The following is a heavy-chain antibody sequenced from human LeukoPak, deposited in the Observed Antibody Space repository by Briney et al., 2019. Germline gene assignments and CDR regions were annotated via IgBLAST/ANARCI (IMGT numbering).Heavy chain of an antibody. Sequence: SGGSLRLSCAASGFTFSPYAMSWVRQAPGKGLEWVGFIRSKTYGGTTDYAASVKGRFTISRDDSKSIAYLQMSSLKTEDTAVYYCSRDTGNYLKFFDNWGQGTLVTVSS. J-gene: IGHJ4*02. CDR3: SRDTGNYLKFFDN. CDR1: GFTFSPYA. D-gene: IGHD1-7*01. V-gene: IGHV3-49*04. CDR2: IRSKTYGGTT.